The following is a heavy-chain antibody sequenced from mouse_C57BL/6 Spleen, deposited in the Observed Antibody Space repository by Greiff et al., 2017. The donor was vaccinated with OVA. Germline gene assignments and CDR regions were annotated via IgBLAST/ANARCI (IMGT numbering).Heavy chain of an antibody. CDR2: IDPETGGT. CDR3: TRNYGSSYDPRAY. V-gene: IGHV1-15*01. D-gene: IGHD1-1*01. Sequence: QVQLQQSGAELVRPGASVTLSCKASGYTFTDYEMHWVKQTPVHGLEWIGAIDPETGGTAYNQKFKGKAILTADKSSSTAYMELRSLTSEDSAVYYGTRNYGSSYDPRAYWGQGTLVTVSA. J-gene: IGHJ3*01. CDR1: GYTFTDYE.